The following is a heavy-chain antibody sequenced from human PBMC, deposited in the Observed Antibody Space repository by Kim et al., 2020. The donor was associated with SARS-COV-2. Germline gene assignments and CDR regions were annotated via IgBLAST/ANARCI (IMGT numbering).Heavy chain of an antibody. D-gene: IGHD3-22*01. CDR1: GGTFSSYA. Sequence: SVKVSCKASGGTFSSYAISWVRQAPGQGLEWMGGIIPIFGTANYPQKFQGRVTITADKSTSTAYMELSSLRSEDTAVYYCARDPLPYRGGYYDSSGYSAGWYFDLWGRGTLVTVSS. J-gene: IGHJ2*01. CDR2: IIPIFGTA. CDR3: ARDPLPYRGGYYDSSGYSAGWYFDL. V-gene: IGHV1-69*06.